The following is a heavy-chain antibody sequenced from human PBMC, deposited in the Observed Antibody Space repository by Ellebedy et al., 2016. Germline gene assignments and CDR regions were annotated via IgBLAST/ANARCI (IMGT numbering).Heavy chain of an antibody. J-gene: IGHJ3*01. CDR3: AREESRLDALDV. Sequence: GESLKISXKVSGFSFTDWSMNWVRQAPGKGLEWVAYLSGGSGLTYYADSVKGRFTISRDNAEKSLFLTMTSLRGDDTAAYYCAREESRLDALDVWGQGTMVIVSS. CDR2: LSGGSGLT. V-gene: IGHV3-48*04. CDR1: GFSFTDWS.